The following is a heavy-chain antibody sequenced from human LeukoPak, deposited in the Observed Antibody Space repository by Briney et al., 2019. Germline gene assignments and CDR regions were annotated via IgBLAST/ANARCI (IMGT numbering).Heavy chain of an antibody. J-gene: IGHJ5*02. V-gene: IGHV4-31*03. CDR3: AAGLRGDYVWGSYRLNWFDP. CDR1: GGSISSGGYY. CDR2: IYYSGST. Sequence: PSQTLSLTCTVSGGSISSGGYYWSWIRQHPGKGLEWIGYIYYSGSTYYNPSLKSRVTISVDTSKNQFSLKLSSGTAADTAVYYCAAGLRGDYVWGSYRLNWFDPWGQGTLVTVSS. D-gene: IGHD3-16*02.